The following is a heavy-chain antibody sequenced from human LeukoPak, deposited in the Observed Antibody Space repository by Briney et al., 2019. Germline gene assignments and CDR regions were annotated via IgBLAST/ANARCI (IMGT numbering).Heavy chain of an antibody. CDR1: GFTFSSYA. Sequence: HSGGSLRLSCAASGFTFSSYAMSWVRQAPGKGLEWVSVIYSGGTTYYADSVKGRFTISRDNSKNTLHLQMNSLRAEDTAVYYCARDQYSYAHAAHWGQGTLVTVSS. CDR3: ARDQYSYAHAAH. D-gene: IGHD5-18*01. J-gene: IGHJ4*02. CDR2: IYSGGTT. V-gene: IGHV3-66*01.